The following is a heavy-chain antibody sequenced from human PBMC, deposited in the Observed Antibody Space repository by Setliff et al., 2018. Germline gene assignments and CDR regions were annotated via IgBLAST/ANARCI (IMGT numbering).Heavy chain of an antibody. CDR3: ARTYDVLTGYSSWLDP. CDR1: GGSITRHY. V-gene: IGHV4-59*11. D-gene: IGHD3-9*01. J-gene: IGHJ5*02. CDR2: MYFSGNT. Sequence: KTSETLSLTCTVSGGSITRHYYTWIRQPPGKGLEWIGTMYFSGNTYYDPSLKSRVTMSVDTSKNQFTLRLTSVTAADTAFYYCARTYDVLTGYSSWLDPWGQGTLVTVSS.